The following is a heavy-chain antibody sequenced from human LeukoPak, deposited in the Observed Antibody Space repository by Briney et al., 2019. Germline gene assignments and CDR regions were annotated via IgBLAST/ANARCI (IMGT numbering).Heavy chain of an antibody. CDR3: VKDYDFWSGYYSPTRGYFDY. CDR1: GFTFSSYG. D-gene: IGHD3-3*01. CDR2: IRYDGSNK. J-gene: IGHJ4*02. V-gene: IGHV3-30*02. Sequence: PGGSLRLSCAAPGFTFSSYGMHWVRQAPGKGLEWVSFIRYDGSNKYYADSVKGRFTISRDNSKNTLYLQMNSLRAEDTAVYYCVKDYDFWSGYYSPTRGYFDYWGQGTLVTVSS.